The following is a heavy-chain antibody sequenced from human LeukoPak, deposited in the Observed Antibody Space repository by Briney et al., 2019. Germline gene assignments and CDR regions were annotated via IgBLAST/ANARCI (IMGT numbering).Heavy chain of an antibody. Sequence: GASVKVSCKASGYTFTSYDINWVRQATGQGLEWLGWMNPTSRNTDYAQKFQGRVTITMNTSIRTAYMELSSLRSDDTAVYYCARGGPLSMVTDAEDDYWGQGTLVTVSS. D-gene: IGHD4-23*01. J-gene: IGHJ4*02. CDR3: ARGGPLSMVTDAEDDY. V-gene: IGHV1-8*02. CDR1: GYTFTSYD. CDR2: MNPTSRNT.